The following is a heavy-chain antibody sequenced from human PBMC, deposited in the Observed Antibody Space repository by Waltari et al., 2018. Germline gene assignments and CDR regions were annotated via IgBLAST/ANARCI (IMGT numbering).Heavy chain of an antibody. J-gene: IGHJ6*03. CDR2: MNPTSGST. CDR1: GYSFTSYN. D-gene: IGHD3-10*01. Sequence: QVPLVQSGAEVKKPGASVKVSCQASGYSFTSYNINWVRQAAGQGLEWMGWMNPTSGSTGYAQKFQDRVTITRNTSIGTAYMELRSLRSEDTAVYYCARDYGSGTYYYMDVWGKGTTVTVSS. V-gene: IGHV1-8*03. CDR3: ARDYGSGTYYYMDV.